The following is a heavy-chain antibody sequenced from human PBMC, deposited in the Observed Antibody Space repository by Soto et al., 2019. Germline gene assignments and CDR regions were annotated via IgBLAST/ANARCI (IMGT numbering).Heavy chain of an antibody. CDR3: ARDVYGSGDNWFDP. Sequence: SETLFLTCTVSGGSISSYYWSWIRQPPGKGLEWIGYIYYSGSTNYNPSLKSRVTISVDTSKNQFSLKLSSVTAADTAVYYCARDVYGSGDNWFDPWGQGTLVTVSS. V-gene: IGHV4-59*01. J-gene: IGHJ5*02. CDR2: IYYSGST. CDR1: GGSISSYY. D-gene: IGHD3-10*01.